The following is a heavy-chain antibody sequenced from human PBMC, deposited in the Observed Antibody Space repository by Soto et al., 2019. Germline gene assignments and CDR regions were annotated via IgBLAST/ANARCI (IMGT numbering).Heavy chain of an antibody. Sequence: PSETLSLTCTVSGGSISSYYWSWIRQPPGKGLEWIGYIYYSGSTNYNPSLKSRVTISVDTSKNQFSLKLSSVTAADTAVYYCASLGGSGSYYVGSYYFDYWGQGTLVTVSS. CDR2: IYYSGST. CDR3: ASLGGSGSYYVGSYYFDY. CDR1: GGSISSYY. D-gene: IGHD1-26*01. J-gene: IGHJ4*02. V-gene: IGHV4-59*12.